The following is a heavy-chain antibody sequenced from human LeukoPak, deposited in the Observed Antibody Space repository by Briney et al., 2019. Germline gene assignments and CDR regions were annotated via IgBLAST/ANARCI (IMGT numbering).Heavy chain of an antibody. Sequence: GGSLRLSCAGSGFTFSSNALSWVRQAPGKGLEWLSAISGSGGNTYYADSVRGRFTIYRDNSKNALYLKMNTLRAEDTAVFYCATTEQVRRYFNYWGQGTLVTVSS. V-gene: IGHV3-23*01. CDR1: GFTFSSNA. J-gene: IGHJ4*02. D-gene: IGHD1-26*01. CDR3: ATTEQVRRYFNY. CDR2: ISGSGGNT.